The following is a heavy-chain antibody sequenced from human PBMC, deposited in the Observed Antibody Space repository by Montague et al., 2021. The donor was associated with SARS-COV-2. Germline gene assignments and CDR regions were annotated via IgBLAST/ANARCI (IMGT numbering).Heavy chain of an antibody. D-gene: IGHD3-10*01. V-gene: IGHV3-30*04. CDR3: ARERAITMVRRVIRPTKWFDP. Sequence: SLRLSCAASGFTFSAYTIHWVRQAPGKGLEWVALISHDGSNKYYADSVKGRFTISRDNSKNTLYVQMNSLRAEDTAVYYCARERAITMVRRVIRPTKWFDPWGQGTLVTVSS. CDR2: ISHDGSNK. CDR1: GFTFSAYT. J-gene: IGHJ5*02.